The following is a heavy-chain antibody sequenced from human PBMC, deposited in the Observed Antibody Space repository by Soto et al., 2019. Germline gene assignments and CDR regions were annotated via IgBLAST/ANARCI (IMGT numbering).Heavy chain of an antibody. CDR3: AKSFAGYDATDY. J-gene: IGHJ4*02. D-gene: IGHD5-12*01. CDR2: VGGSGADT. Sequence: EVHLLESGGGLVQPGRSLRLSCAASGFTFTDFAMGWVRQAPGKGLEWVSSVGGSGADTFYAESLRGRFTISRDNSKDILDMQMNSLGVEDTGVYFCAKSFAGYDATDYWGPGTLVTVSS. V-gene: IGHV3-23*01. CDR1: GFTFTDFA.